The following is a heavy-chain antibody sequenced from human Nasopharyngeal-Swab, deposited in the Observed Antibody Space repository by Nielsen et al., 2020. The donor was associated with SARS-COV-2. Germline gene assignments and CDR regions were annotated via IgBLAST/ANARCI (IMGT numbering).Heavy chain of an antibody. D-gene: IGHD3-22*01. CDR3: ARGLYDGSGLLDS. Sequence: SETLSLTCTVSGGSISSYYWSWIRQPPGKGLEWIGYISYGGSTNYNPSLRNRVTISVDTSKSQFSLKLTSVTAADTAVYYCARGLYDGSGLLDSWGHGTLVTVSS. CDR1: GGSISSYY. CDR2: ISYGGST. J-gene: IGHJ5*01. V-gene: IGHV4-59*01.